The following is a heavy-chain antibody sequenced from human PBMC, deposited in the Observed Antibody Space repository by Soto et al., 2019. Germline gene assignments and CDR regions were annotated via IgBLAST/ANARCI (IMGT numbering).Heavy chain of an antibody. V-gene: IGHV3-21*01. CDR3: ERDVRQQLPNWFDH. D-gene: IGHD6-13*01. CDR2: ISSSSSYI. Sequence: GGSLRLSCAASGFTFSSYSMNWVRQAPGKGLEWVSSISSSSSYIYYADSVKGRFTISRDNAKNSLYLQMNSLRAEDTAVYYCERDVRQQLPNWFDHWGQGTLVTVSS. CDR1: GFTFSSYS. J-gene: IGHJ5*02.